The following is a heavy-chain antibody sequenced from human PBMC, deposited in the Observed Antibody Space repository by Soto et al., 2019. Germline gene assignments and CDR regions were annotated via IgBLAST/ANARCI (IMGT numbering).Heavy chain of an antibody. Sequence: GGSLRLSCAASGFTFSSYAMSWVRLAPGKGLEWVSAISGSGGSTYYADSVKGRFTISRDNSKNTLYLQMNSLRAEDTDVYYWAKGGYYDSSGYLNYWGQGTLVTVSS. CDR2: ISGSGGST. V-gene: IGHV3-23*01. CDR3: AKGGYYDSSGYLNY. J-gene: IGHJ4*02. D-gene: IGHD3-22*01. CDR1: GFTFSSYA.